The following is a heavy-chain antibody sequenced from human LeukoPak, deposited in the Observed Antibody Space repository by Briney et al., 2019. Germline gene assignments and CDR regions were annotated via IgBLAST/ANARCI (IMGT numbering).Heavy chain of an antibody. CDR2: ISSSSSYI. CDR3: ARGLQQLALDY. CDR1: GFTFSSYS. V-gene: IGHV3-21*01. D-gene: IGHD6-13*01. Sequence: GGSLRLSCAASGFTFSSYSMNWVRQAPGKGLEWVSSISSSSSYIYYADSVKGRFTIFRDNAKNSLYLQMNSLRAEDTAVYYCARGLQQLALDYWGQGTLVTVSS. J-gene: IGHJ4*02.